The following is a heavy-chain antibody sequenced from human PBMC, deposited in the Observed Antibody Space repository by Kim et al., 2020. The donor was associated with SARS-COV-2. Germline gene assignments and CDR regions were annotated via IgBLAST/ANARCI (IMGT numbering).Heavy chain of an antibody. D-gene: IGHD2-15*01. CDR3: ARHTSAYSTLDY. CDR2: IHYLGST. CDR1: SGSISSGTYY. J-gene: IGHJ4*02. V-gene: IGHV4-39*01. Sequence: SETLSLTCTLSSGSISSGTYYWVWIRQPPGKGLEFIGKIHYLGSTDYNPSLKSRVTISIDTSKTSFSLKVTSVTAADTAVYFCARHTSAYSTLDYWGQGALVPVSS.